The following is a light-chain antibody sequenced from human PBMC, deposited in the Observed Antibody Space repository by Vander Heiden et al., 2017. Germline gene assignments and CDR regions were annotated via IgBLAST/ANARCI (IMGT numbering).Light chain of an antibody. CDR1: QSISSSY. V-gene: IGKV3-20*01. CDR2: GAS. Sequence: EIVLTQSPGTLSLSLGERATLSCRASQSISSSYLAWYQQKPGQAPRLLIYGASSSAAGIPDRFSGSGSGTDFTLTISRLEPEDFAVYYCQHYGSSRTFGQGTKVEIK. J-gene: IGKJ1*01. CDR3: QHYGSSRT.